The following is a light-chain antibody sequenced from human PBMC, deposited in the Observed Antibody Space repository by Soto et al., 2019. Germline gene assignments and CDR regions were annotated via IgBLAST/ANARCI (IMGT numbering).Light chain of an antibody. V-gene: IGKV3-11*01. J-gene: IGKJ5*01. Sequence: EIVLTQSPVTLSLSPGERATLSCRASQSVSRYLAWYQQKPGQAPRLLIYDASNRATGIPARFSGSGSGTDFTLTISRLEPEDFAVYYCQQRSNWPITFGQGTRLEIK. CDR3: QQRSNWPIT. CDR1: QSVSRY. CDR2: DAS.